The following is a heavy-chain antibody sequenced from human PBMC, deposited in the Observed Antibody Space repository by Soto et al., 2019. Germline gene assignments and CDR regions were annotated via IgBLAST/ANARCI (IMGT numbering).Heavy chain of an antibody. D-gene: IGHD2-8*02. CDR2: INHSGST. Sequence: SETLSLTCAVYGGSFSGYYWTWIRQPPGTGLEWNGEINHSGSTSYNPSLKSRVNISEDTSKNQFSLKLTSVTAADTAVYYCARDKITGLFDYWGQGTLVTVS. CDR3: ARDKITGLFDY. CDR1: GGSFSGYY. J-gene: IGHJ4*02. V-gene: IGHV4-34*01.